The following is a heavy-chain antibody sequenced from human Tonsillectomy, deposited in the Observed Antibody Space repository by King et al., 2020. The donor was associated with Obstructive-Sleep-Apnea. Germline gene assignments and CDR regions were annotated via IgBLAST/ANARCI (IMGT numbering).Heavy chain of an antibody. CDR3: ARGSGAAAVNWFDP. Sequence: VQLQQWGAGLLKPSETLSLTCAVFGGSFSDFYWCWIRQPPGKGLEWIGEINHSGSTNYNPSLKSRITISVDTSKNQFSLKLTFVAAADTAVYYCARGSGAAAVNWFDPWGQGTLVTVSS. CDR1: GGSFSDFY. J-gene: IGHJ5*02. D-gene: IGHD6-13*01. CDR2: INHSGST. V-gene: IGHV4-34*01.